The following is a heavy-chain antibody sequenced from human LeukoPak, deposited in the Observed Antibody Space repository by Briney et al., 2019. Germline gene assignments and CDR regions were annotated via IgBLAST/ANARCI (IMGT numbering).Heavy chain of an antibody. CDR1: GFTFSSYA. V-gene: IGHV3-23*01. CDR3: AKDRGVYGSGSSSYYFDY. J-gene: IGHJ4*02. CDR2: ISGSGGST. D-gene: IGHD3-10*01. Sequence: GGSLRLSCAASGFTFSSYAMSWVRQAPGKGLEWVSAISGSGGSTYFADSVKGRFTISRDNSKNTLYLQMNSLRAEDTAVYYCAKDRGVYGSGSSSYYFDYWGQGTLVTVSS.